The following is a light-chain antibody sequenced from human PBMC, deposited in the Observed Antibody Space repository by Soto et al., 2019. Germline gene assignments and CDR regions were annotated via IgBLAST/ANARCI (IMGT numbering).Light chain of an antibody. Sequence: QSALTQPASVSGSPGQSITISCTGTSSDVGAYNYVSWYQQHPGKAPKLMIYDVTNRPSGVSSRFSGSKSGNTASLTISGLQAEDEADYYCSSYTRSTTLVVFGGGTKLT. CDR3: SSYTRSTTLVV. CDR2: DVT. J-gene: IGLJ2*01. V-gene: IGLV2-14*01. CDR1: SSDVGAYNY.